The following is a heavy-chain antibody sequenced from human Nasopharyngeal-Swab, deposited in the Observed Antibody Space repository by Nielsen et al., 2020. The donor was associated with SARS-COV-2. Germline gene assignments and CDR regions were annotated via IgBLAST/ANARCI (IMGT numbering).Heavy chain of an antibody. CDR3: ASTPLDSSGYYYAFHY. Sequence: LKISCAASGFTYSRYNMHWVRQAPGKGLEWVAVISYDGSNKYYADSVKGRFTISRDISKNTLYLQMNSLRAEDTSVFYCASTPLDSSGYYYAFHYWGRGTLVTVSS. CDR2: ISYDGSNK. D-gene: IGHD3-22*01. J-gene: IGHJ4*02. V-gene: IGHV3-30-3*01. CDR1: GFTYSRYN.